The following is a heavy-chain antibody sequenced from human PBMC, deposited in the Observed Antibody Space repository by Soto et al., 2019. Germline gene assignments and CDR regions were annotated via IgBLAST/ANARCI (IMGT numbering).Heavy chain of an antibody. V-gene: IGHV3-21*01. CDR2: VSGGSSYI. CDR3: VRSSDDSGSPQDAFDI. Sequence: EVQLVESGGGLVKPGGSLRLSCAASGFAFSSNTMNWVRQAPGKGLEWVSSVSGGSSYIYYVDSVRGRFTISRDNAKNSLYLQMNSLRAEDTAVYYCVRSSDDSGSPQDAFDIWGQGTMVTVFS. J-gene: IGHJ3*02. D-gene: IGHD2-15*01. CDR1: GFAFSSNT.